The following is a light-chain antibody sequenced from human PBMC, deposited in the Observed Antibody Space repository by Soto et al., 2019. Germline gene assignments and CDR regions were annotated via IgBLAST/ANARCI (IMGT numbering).Light chain of an antibody. V-gene: IGLV2-14*01. J-gene: IGLJ1*01. CDR2: DVS. CDR3: SSYTSSSLYV. CDR1: SSDVGYSNY. Sequence: QSALTQPASVSGSPGQLITISCTGTSSDVGYSNYVSWYQQLPGKAPKLMIYDVSDRPSGVSNRFSGSKSGSTASLTISGLQAEDEADYYCSSYTSSSLYVFGTGTKLTVL.